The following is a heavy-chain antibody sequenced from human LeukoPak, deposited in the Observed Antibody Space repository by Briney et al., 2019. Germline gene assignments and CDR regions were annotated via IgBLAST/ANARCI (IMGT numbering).Heavy chain of an antibody. CDR2: IYYSGST. V-gene: IGHV4-59*12. CDR3: ASVYGSGSS. D-gene: IGHD3-10*01. Sequence: SETLSLTCTVSGGSISSYYWSWIRQPPGKGLEWIGYIYYSGSTNYNPSLKSRVTISVDTSKNQFSLKLSSVTAADTAVYYCASVYGSGSSWGQGTLVTVSS. CDR1: GGSISSYY. J-gene: IGHJ5*02.